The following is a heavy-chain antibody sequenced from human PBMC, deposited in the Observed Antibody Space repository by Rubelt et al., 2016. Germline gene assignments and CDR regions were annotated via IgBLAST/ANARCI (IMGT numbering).Heavy chain of an antibody. CDR2: IWYDGSNK. CDR3: AKVGPRVGATAPPSY. Sequence: GLEWVAVIWYDGSNKYYADSVKGRFTISRDNSKNTLYLQMNSLRAEDTAVYYCAKVGPRVGATAPPSYWGQGTLVTVSS. D-gene: IGHD1-26*01. V-gene: IGHV3-33*06. J-gene: IGHJ4*02.